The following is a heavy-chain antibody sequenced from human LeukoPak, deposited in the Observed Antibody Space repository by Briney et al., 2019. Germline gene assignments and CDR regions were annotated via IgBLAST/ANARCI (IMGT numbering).Heavy chain of an antibody. V-gene: IGHV3-66*01. CDR1: GFTFRSYG. CDR3: AKSLEMSTIGWFDP. CDR2: IYSGGST. J-gene: IGHJ5*02. D-gene: IGHD5-24*01. Sequence: PGGSLRLSCAASGFTFRSYGMHWVRQAPGKGLEWVSVIYSGGSTYYADSVKGRFTISRDNSKNTLYLQMNSLRAEDTAVYYCAKSLEMSTIGWFDPWGQGTLVTVSS.